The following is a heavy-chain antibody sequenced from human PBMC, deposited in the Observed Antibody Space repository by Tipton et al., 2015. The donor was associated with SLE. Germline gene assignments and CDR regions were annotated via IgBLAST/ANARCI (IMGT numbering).Heavy chain of an antibody. J-gene: IGHJ4*02. D-gene: IGHD6-13*01. CDR3: ARDQGQQLARQYFDY. Sequence: SLRLSCAASGFTFSSYAMHWVRQAPGKGLGWVAVISYDGSNKYYADSVKGRFTISRDNSKNTLYLQMNSLRAEDTAVYYCARDQGQQLARQYFDYWGQGTLVTVSS. V-gene: IGHV3-30*04. CDR2: ISYDGSNK. CDR1: GFTFSSYA.